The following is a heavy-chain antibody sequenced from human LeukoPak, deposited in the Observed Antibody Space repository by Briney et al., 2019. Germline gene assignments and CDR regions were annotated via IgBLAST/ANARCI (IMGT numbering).Heavy chain of an antibody. CDR3: ARVAVAGTRPDY. D-gene: IGHD6-19*01. J-gene: IGHJ4*02. CDR1: GGSISSYY. V-gene: IGHV4-59*01. CDR2: IYYSGST. Sequence: NPSETLSLTCTVSGGSISSYYWSWIRQPPGKGLEWIGYIYYSGSTNYNPSLKSRVTISVDTSKNQFSLKLSSVTAADTAVYYCARVAVAGTRPDYWGQGTLVTVSS.